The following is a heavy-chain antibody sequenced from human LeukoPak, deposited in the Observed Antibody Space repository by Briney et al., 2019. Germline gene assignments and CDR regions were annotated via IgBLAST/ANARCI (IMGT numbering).Heavy chain of an antibody. D-gene: IGHD3-22*01. CDR1: GFTFSSYA. CDR2: ISGSGSDT. J-gene: IGHJ4*02. CDR3: AKRGYYYDSRVFHGFDY. V-gene: IGHV3-23*01. Sequence: GGSLRLSCAAPGFTFSSYAMSWVRQAPGKGLEWVSGISGSGSDTYYADSVKGRFTISRDISKNTLHLQMNSLRAEGTAVYYCAKRGYYYDSRVFHGFDYWGQGTLVTVSS.